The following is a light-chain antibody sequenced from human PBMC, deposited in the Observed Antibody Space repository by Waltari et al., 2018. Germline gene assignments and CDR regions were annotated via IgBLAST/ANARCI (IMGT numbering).Light chain of an antibody. V-gene: IGLV2-8*01. Sequence: QSVLTQPPSATGSPGQSVTISCTGTNSYVAAYNSVSWYQQHPGKVPKLLIYEVTKRPSGVPDRFSGSKSGNTASLTVSGLQADDEADYYCSSYAHNNHFVFGTGTKVTVL. CDR1: NSYVAAYNS. CDR3: SSYAHNNHFV. J-gene: IGLJ1*01. CDR2: EVT.